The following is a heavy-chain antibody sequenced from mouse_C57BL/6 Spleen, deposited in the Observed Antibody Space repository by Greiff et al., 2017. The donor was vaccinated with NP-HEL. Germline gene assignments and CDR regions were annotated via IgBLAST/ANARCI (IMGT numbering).Heavy chain of an antibody. D-gene: IGHD2-3*01. CDR2: ISSGGDYI. J-gene: IGHJ4*01. CDR1: GFTFSSYA. CDR3: TRVADGYYGLAMDY. V-gene: IGHV5-9-1*02. Sequence: EVKLMESGEGLVKPGGSLKLSCAASGFTFSSYAMSWVRQTPEKRLEWVAYISSGGDYIYYADTVKGRFTISRDNARNTLYLQMSSLKSEDTAMYYCTRVADGYYGLAMDYWGQGTSVTVSS.